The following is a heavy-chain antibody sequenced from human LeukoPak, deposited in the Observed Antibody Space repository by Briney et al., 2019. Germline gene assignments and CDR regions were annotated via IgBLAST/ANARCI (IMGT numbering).Heavy chain of an antibody. D-gene: IGHD4-17*01. V-gene: IGHV3-7*01. CDR3: ARESKGRSKIDY. Sequence: GGSLRLSCAASGFTFSGYWMSWVRQAPGKGLEWVANINKDGSERYNVDSVKGRFTISRDNANKSLYMQMNSLRAEDTSVYYCARESKGRSKIDYWGQGTLVTVSS. J-gene: IGHJ4*02. CDR1: GFTFSGYW. CDR2: INKDGSER.